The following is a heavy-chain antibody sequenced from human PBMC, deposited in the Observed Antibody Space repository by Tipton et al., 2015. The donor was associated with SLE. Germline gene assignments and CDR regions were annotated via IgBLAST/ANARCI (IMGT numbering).Heavy chain of an antibody. CDR1: GGSISPFY. V-gene: IGHV4-59*08. CDR2: IHFSGST. J-gene: IGHJ4*02. Sequence: TLSLTCTVSGGSISPFYWSWIRRPPGKGLEWIGHIHFSGSTEYNPSLKSRVTISVDMSKNRLSLRLSSATAADTAAYYCVRHGQTVQATFDHWGQGALVTVSS. D-gene: IGHD1-26*01. CDR3: VRHGQTVQATFDH.